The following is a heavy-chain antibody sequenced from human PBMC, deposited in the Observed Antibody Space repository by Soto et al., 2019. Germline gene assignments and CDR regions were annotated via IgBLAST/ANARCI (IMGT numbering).Heavy chain of an antibody. CDR2: IYPGDSDT. J-gene: IGHJ5*01. D-gene: IGHD3-3*01. V-gene: IGHV5-51*01. Sequence: GESLKISCKGSGYSFTSYWIGWVRQMPXKGLEWMGIIYPGDSDTRYSPSFQGQVTISADKSISTAYLQWSSLKASDTAMYYCARTYFYFWCGYWSFLDSWGQGPLVDVYS. CDR1: GYSFTSYW. CDR3: ARTYFYFWCGYWSFLDS.